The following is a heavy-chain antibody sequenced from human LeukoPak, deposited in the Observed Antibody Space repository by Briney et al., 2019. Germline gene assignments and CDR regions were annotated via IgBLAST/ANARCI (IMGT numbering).Heavy chain of an antibody. CDR3: AKAIDNRGYYFERGADF. D-gene: IGHD3-22*01. Sequence: GGSLRLSGEAFEFILRSYAMSWVRQAPGKGLDRVSSISGNGAHPYYADSVRGRFSISRDFSRNAVYLQMSSLRVEDTAEYFCAKAIDNRGYYFERGADFWGQGTMVTVSS. CDR1: EFILRSYA. V-gene: IGHV3-23*01. CDR2: ISGNGAHP. J-gene: IGHJ4*02.